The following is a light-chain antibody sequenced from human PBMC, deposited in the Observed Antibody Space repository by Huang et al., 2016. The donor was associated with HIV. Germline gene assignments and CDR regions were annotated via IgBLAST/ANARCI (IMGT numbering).Light chain of an antibody. Sequence: DIQMTQSPSTLSASVGDRVTITCRASQSIGSWLAWYQQKPGKAPKLLIYDASSLESGVPSRFSGSGSGTEFTLTSSSLQPDNFATYYCQQYNSYPWTFGQGTKVEIK. V-gene: IGKV1-5*01. CDR1: QSIGSW. CDR2: DAS. CDR3: QQYNSYPWT. J-gene: IGKJ1*01.